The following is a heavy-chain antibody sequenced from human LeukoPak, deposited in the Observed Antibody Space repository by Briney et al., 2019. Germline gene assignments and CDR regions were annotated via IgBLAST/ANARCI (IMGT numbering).Heavy chain of an antibody. CDR1: GFPFSSYW. CDR3: AKPQSREGFWSGYGGSSPYYFDY. Sequence: PGGSLRLSCAASGFPFSSYWMSWVRQAPGKGLEWVANIKQDGSDKYYADSVKGRFTISRDNSKNTLYLQMNSLRAEDTAVYYCAKPQSREGFWSGYGGSSPYYFDYWGQGTLVTVSS. V-gene: IGHV3-7*01. CDR2: IKQDGSDK. J-gene: IGHJ4*02. D-gene: IGHD3-3*01.